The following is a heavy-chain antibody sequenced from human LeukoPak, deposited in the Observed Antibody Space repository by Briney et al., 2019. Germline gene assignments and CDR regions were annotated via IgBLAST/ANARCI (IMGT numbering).Heavy chain of an antibody. D-gene: IGHD3-10*01. V-gene: IGHV1-69*13. CDR3: ARAGDPYYYGMDV. J-gene: IGHJ6*02. CDR2: IIPIFGTA. CDR1: GGTFSNYA. Sequence: ASVKVSCKASGGTFSNYAISWVRQAPGQGLEWMGGIIPIFGTANYARKFQGRVTITADESTSTAYMELSSLRSEDTAVYYCARAGDPYYYGMDVWGQGTTVTVSS.